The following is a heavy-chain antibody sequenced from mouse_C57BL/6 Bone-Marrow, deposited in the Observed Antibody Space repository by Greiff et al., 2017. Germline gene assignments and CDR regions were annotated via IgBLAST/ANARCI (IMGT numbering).Heavy chain of an antibody. D-gene: IGHD2-4*01. CDR3: ARCPDYDYAMDY. J-gene: IGHJ4*01. CDR1: GYSFTGYF. CDR2: INPYNGDT. V-gene: IGHV1-20*01. Sequence: VQLQQSGPELVKPGDSVKISCKASGYSFTGYFMNWVMQSHGKSLEWIGRINPYNGDTFYNQKFKGKATLTVDQSSSTAHMELRSLTSEDSAVYYCARCPDYDYAMDYWGQGTSVTVSS.